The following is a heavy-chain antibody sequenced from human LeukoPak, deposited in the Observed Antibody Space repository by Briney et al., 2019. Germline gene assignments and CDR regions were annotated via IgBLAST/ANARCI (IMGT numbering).Heavy chain of an antibody. J-gene: IGHJ4*02. D-gene: IGHD1-26*01. CDR3: ARVIIGSYPDY. CDR2: INPNSGGT. V-gene: IGHV1-2*06. CDR1: GYTFTGYY. Sequence: ASVKVSCKASGYTFTGYYMHWVRQAPGQGLEWMGRINPNSGGTNYAQKFQGRVTMTRDTSISTAYMELSRPRSDDTAVYYCARVIIGSYPDYWGQGTLVTVSS.